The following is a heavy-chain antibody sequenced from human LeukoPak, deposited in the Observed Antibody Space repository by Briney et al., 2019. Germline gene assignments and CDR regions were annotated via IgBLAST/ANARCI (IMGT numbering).Heavy chain of an antibody. Sequence: GGSLRLSCAASGFTFSSYEMNSVRQAPGKGLEWVSYISSSGSTIYYADSVKGRFTISRDNAKNSLYLQMNSLRAEDTAVYYCARDFGRNGDFHAFDIWGQGTMVTVSS. D-gene: IGHD4-17*01. CDR2: ISSSGSTI. CDR1: GFTFSSYE. J-gene: IGHJ3*02. CDR3: ARDFGRNGDFHAFDI. V-gene: IGHV3-48*03.